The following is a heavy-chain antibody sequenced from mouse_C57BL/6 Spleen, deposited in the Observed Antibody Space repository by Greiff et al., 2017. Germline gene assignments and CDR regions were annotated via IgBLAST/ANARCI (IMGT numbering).Heavy chain of an antibody. Sequence: QVQLQQSGPELVKPGASVKISCKASGYAFSSSWMNWVKQRPGKGLEWIGRIYPGDGDTNYNGKFKGKATLTADKSSSTAYMQLSRLTSEDSAVYFCERDSNYVLYAMDDRGQGNSVTVSS. CDR3: ERDSNYVLYAMDD. J-gene: IGHJ4*01. CDR2: IYPGDGDT. V-gene: IGHV1-82*01. D-gene: IGHD2-5*01. CDR1: GYAFSSSW.